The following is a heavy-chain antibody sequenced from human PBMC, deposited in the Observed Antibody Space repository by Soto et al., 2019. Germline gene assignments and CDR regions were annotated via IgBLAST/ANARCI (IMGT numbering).Heavy chain of an antibody. V-gene: IGHV3-11*05. CDR1: GFTFSDYY. Sequence: QVQLVESGGGLVKPGGSLRLSCAASGFTFSDYYMSWIRQAPGKGLEWVSYISSSSSYTNYADSVKGRFTISRDNAKNSLYLQMNSLRAEDTAVYYCARYRTQDGSGSIYYYGMDVWGQGTTVTVSS. D-gene: IGHD3-10*01. CDR2: ISSSSSYT. CDR3: ARYRTQDGSGSIYYYGMDV. J-gene: IGHJ6*02.